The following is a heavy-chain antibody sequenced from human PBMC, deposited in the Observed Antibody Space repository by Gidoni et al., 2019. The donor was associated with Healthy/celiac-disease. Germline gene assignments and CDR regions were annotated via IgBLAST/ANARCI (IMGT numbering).Heavy chain of an antibody. J-gene: IGHJ6*02. CDR1: GFTFGSYA. D-gene: IGHD3-3*02. CDR2: ISGSGGST. Sequence: EVQLLESGGGLVQPGGSLRLSCAASGFTFGSYAMSCVRQAPGKGLEWVSAISGSGGSTYYADSVKGRFTISRDNSKNTLYLQMNSLRAEDTAVYYCAKGSISYYYYGMDVWGQGTTVTVSS. CDR3: AKGSISYYYYGMDV. V-gene: IGHV3-23*01.